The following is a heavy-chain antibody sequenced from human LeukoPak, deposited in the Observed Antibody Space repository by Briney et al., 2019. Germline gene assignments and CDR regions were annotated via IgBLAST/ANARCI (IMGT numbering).Heavy chain of an antibody. V-gene: IGHV1-18*01. D-gene: IGHD2-2*01. CDR2: ISAYNGNT. J-gene: IGHJ6*03. Sequence: GASVKVSCKASGYTFTSYGISWVRQAPGQGLEWMGWISAYNGNTNYAQKLQGRVTMTTDTSTSTAYMELRSLRSDDTAVYYCARDVGRDPNLYQLLWQDYYYYMDVWGKGTTVTVSS. CDR1: GYTFTSYG. CDR3: ARDVGRDPNLYQLLWQDYYYYMDV.